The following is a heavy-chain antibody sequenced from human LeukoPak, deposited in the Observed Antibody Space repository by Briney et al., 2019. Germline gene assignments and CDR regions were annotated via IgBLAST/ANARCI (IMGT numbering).Heavy chain of an antibody. J-gene: IGHJ4*02. Sequence: GGSLRLSCAASGFTFSSYGMHWVRQAPGKGLEWVAFIRYDGSNKYYADSVKGRFTISRDNSKSTLYLQMNSLRAEDTAVYYCAKDQDYYGSGSYAFDYWGQGTLVTVSS. CDR3: AKDQDYYGSGSYAFDY. CDR2: IRYDGSNK. D-gene: IGHD3-10*01. V-gene: IGHV3-30*02. CDR1: GFTFSSYG.